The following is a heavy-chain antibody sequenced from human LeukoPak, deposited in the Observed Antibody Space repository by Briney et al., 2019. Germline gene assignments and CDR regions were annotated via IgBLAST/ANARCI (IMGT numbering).Heavy chain of an antibody. CDR1: GFTFSNAW. V-gene: IGHV3-15*01. Sequence: PGGSLRLSCAASGFTFSNAWMSWVRQAPGKGLEWVSRIKSKTDGGTTDYAAPVKGRFTISRDDSKNTLYLQMNSLKTEDTAVYYCTTDSFDPRGQGTLVTVSS. CDR3: TTDSFDP. CDR2: IKSKTDGGTT. J-gene: IGHJ5*02.